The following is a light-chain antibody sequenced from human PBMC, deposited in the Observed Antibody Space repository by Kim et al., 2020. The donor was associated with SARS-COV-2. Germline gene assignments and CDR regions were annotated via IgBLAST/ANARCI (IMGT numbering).Light chain of an antibody. CDR3: QTWGTGIRV. Sequence: ASVKLTCTLSSGHSSYAIAWHQQQPEKGPRYLMKLNSDGSHSKGDGIPDRFSGSSSGAERYLTISSLQSEDEADYYCQTWGTGIRVFGGGT. V-gene: IGLV4-69*01. CDR2: LNSDGSH. J-gene: IGLJ3*02. CDR1: SGHSSYA.